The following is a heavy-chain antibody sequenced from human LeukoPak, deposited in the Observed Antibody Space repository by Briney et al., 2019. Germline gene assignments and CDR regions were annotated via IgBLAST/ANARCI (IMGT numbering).Heavy chain of an antibody. CDR2: INHSGST. D-gene: IGHD6-13*01. CDR3: ARGVSAAGREFDY. J-gene: IGHJ4*02. CDR1: GGSFSGYY. V-gene: IGHV4-34*01. Sequence: SETLSLTCAVYGGSFSGYYWSWIRQPPGKGLEWIGEINHSGSTNYNPSLKSRVTISVDTSKNQFSLKLSSVTAADTAVYYCARGVSAAGREFDYWGQGTLVTVSS.